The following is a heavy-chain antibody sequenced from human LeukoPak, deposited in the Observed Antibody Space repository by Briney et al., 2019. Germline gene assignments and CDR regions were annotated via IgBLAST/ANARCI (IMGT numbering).Heavy chain of an antibody. Sequence: GGSLRLSCAASGFTFSSYAMHWVRQAPGKGLEWVAVISYDGSNKYYADSVKGRFTISRDNSKNTLYLQMNSLRAEDTAVYYCARDPNSSGWPEGFDYWGQGTLVTVSS. CDR2: ISYDGSNK. J-gene: IGHJ4*02. D-gene: IGHD6-19*01. V-gene: IGHV3-30*04. CDR3: ARDPNSSGWPEGFDY. CDR1: GFTFSSYA.